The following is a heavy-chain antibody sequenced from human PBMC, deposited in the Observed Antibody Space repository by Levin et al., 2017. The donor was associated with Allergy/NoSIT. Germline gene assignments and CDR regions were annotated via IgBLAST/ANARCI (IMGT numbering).Heavy chain of an antibody. CDR3: AKDKNAAGTNYFDY. CDR2: ISWNSGSI. D-gene: IGHD6-13*01. CDR1: GFTFDDYA. V-gene: IGHV3-9*01. Sequence: PGGSLRLSCAASGFTFDDYAMHWVRQAPGKGLEWVSGISWNSGSIGYADSVKGRFTISRDNAKNSLYLQMNSLRAEDTALYYCAKDKNAAGTNYFDYWGQGTLVTVSS. J-gene: IGHJ4*02.